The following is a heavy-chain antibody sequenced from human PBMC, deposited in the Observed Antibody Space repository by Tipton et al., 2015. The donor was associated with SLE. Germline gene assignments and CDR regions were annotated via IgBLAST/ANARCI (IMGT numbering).Heavy chain of an antibody. Sequence: SLRLSCAASGFTFSSYEMNWVRQAPGKGLEWVSYISTSGSTKYYADSVKGRFTISRDNAKNSLYLQMNSLRAEDTAVYYCARDDGGLGYFDYWGQGTLVTVSS. CDR1: GFTFSSYE. J-gene: IGHJ4*02. CDR3: ARDDGGLGYFDY. D-gene: IGHD3-16*01. CDR2: ISTSGSTK. V-gene: IGHV3-48*03.